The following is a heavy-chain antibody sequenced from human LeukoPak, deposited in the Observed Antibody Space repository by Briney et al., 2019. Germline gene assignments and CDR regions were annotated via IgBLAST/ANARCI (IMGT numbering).Heavy chain of an antibody. CDR1: GGSFSDYY. D-gene: IGHD3-10*01. V-gene: IGHV4-34*01. J-gene: IGHJ4*02. CDR3: AREAMVRGVDY. CDR2: INHSGST. Sequence: SETLSLTCAVYGGSFSDYYWSWIRQPPGKGLEWIGEINHSGSTNYNPSLKSRVTISVDTSKNQFSLKLSSVTAADTAVYYCAREAMVRGVDYWGQGTLVTVSS.